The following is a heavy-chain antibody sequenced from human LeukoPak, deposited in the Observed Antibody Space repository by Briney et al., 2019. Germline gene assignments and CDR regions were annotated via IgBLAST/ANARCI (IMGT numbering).Heavy chain of an antibody. D-gene: IGHD3-22*01. V-gene: IGHV3-20*04. Sequence: GGSLRLSCAASGFTFDDFGMTWVRQAPGRGLEWVSSINSNGGRTTYGDSVKGRFTISRDDANDSLYLLMHSLRAEDTAFYYCVRGTMIVGPWGQGTLVTVSS. J-gene: IGHJ5*02. CDR2: INSNGGRT. CDR3: VRGTMIVGP. CDR1: GFTFDDFG.